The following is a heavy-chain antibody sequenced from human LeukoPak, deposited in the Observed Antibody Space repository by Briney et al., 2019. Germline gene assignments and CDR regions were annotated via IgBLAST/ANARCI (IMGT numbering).Heavy chain of an antibody. Sequence: SETLSLTCTVSGGSISSYYWSWIRQPPGKGLEWIGYIHYSGSTNSKPSLKSRVTISLDTPKNQFSLRLNSVTAADTAVYYCARGVAGYGPYDYWGQGTLVTVSS. D-gene: IGHD5-12*01. CDR3: ARGVAGYGPYDY. CDR1: GGSISSYY. J-gene: IGHJ4*02. V-gene: IGHV4-59*01. CDR2: IHYSGST.